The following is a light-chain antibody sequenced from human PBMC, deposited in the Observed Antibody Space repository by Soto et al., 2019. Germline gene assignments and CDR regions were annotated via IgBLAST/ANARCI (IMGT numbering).Light chain of an antibody. CDR3: QQYNGTHRT. Sequence: DIVMTQSPDSLAVSLGERATIHCKSSQSLLNRSKNRNYLAWYQQKPRQPPKLIISWASTRDSGAPDRFSGSGSGTEFNLTISSLQDEDVVLYFCQQYNGTHRTFRHGTKV. CDR1: QSLLNRSKNRNY. V-gene: IGKV4-1*01. CDR2: WAS. J-gene: IGKJ2*02.